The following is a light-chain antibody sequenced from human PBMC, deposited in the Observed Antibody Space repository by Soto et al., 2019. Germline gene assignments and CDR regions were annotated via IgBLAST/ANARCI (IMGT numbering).Light chain of an antibody. CDR1: QSISSW. J-gene: IGKJ3*01. CDR2: KAS. V-gene: IGKV1-5*03. CDR3: QQYYSLSFT. Sequence: QTALSASTLSASVGDRVTITCRASQSISSWLAWYQQKPGKAPKLLIYKASSLESGVPSRFSGSGSGTDFTLTISSLQAEDVAVYYCQQYYSLSFTFGPGTKVDIK.